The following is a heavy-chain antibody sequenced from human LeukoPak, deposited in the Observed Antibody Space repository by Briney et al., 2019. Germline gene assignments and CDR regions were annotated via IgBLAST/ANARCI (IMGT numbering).Heavy chain of an antibody. J-gene: IGHJ4*02. Sequence: PSETLSLTCAVYGGSFSGYYWSWIRQPPGKGREWIGEINHSGSTNYNPSLKSRVTISVDTSKNQFSLKLSSVTAADTAVYYSARGRLFGYCSSTSCYTHFEYWGQGTLVTVSS. CDR3: ARGRLFGYCSSTSCYTHFEY. D-gene: IGHD2-2*02. V-gene: IGHV4-34*01. CDR2: INHSGST. CDR1: GGSFSGYY.